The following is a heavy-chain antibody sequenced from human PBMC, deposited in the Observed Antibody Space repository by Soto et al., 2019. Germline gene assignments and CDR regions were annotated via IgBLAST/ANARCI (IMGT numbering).Heavy chain of an antibody. V-gene: IGHV1-8*01. Sequence: ASVKVSCKASGYTFTSYDINWVRQATGQGLEWMGWMNPNSGNTGYAQKFQGRVTMTRNTSISTAYMELSSLRSEDTAVYYCARGRVTGDYDILTGPYFDYWGQGTLVTVSS. CDR3: ARGRVTGDYDILTGPYFDY. CDR1: GYTFTSYD. D-gene: IGHD3-9*01. CDR2: MNPNSGNT. J-gene: IGHJ4*02.